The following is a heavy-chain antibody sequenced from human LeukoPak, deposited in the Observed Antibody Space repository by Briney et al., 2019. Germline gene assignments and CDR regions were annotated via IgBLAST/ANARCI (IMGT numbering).Heavy chain of an antibody. Sequence: SETLSLTCTVSGGSISGYYWSWIRQPPGKGLEWIGYIYYSGSTNYNPSLKSRVTISLDTSKNQFSLKLSSVTAADTAVYYCARDQYSGSLDYWGQGTLVTVSS. V-gene: IGHV4-59*12. D-gene: IGHD1-26*01. CDR2: IYYSGST. J-gene: IGHJ4*02. CDR1: GGSISGYY. CDR3: ARDQYSGSLDY.